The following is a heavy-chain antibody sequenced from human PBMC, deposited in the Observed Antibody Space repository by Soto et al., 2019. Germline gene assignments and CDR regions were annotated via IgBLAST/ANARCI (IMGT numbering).Heavy chain of an antibody. Sequence: LRLSCAASGFTFSSYGMHWVRQAPGKGLEWVAVISYDGSNKYYADSVKGRFTISRDNSKNTLYLQMNSLRAEDTAIYYCGKASTYPLDGVDVWGQGTTVTVSS. CDR1: GFTFSSYG. V-gene: IGHV3-30*18. CDR2: ISYDGSNK. CDR3: GKASTYPLDGVDV. J-gene: IGHJ6*02. D-gene: IGHD3-16*01.